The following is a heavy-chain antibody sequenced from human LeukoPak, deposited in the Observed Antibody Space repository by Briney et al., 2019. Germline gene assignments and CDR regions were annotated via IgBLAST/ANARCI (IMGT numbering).Heavy chain of an antibody. CDR3: SRVLYGDYWFSSEAFDI. CDR2: ISSSGSTI. D-gene: IGHD4-17*01. CDR1: GFTFSTYE. Sequence: PGGSLRLSCAASGFTFSTYEMNWVRQAPGKGLEWVSYISSSGSTIYYADSVKGRFTISRDNAKNSLYLQMNSLKTEDTAVYYCSRVLYGDYWFSSEAFDIRGQGTMVTVSS. V-gene: IGHV3-48*03. J-gene: IGHJ3*02.